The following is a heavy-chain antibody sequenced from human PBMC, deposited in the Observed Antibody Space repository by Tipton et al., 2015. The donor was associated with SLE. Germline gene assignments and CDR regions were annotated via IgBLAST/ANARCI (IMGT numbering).Heavy chain of an antibody. D-gene: IGHD6-6*01. CDR2: INHSGST. CDR1: GGSFSGYY. CDR3: ARGGGYGSSSPFDY. J-gene: IGHJ4*02. V-gene: IGHV4-34*01. Sequence: TLSLTCAVYGGSFSGYYWSWIRQPPGKGLEWIGEINHSGSTNYNPSLKSRVTISVDTSKNQFSLKLSSVTAADTAVYYCARGGGYGSSSPFDYWGQGTLVTVSS.